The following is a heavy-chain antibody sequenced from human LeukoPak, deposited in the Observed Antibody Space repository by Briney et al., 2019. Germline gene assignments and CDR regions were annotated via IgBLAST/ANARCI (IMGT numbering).Heavy chain of an antibody. CDR2: ISGDGTST. Sequence: QPGGSLRLSCSASGFTFSSYAMHWVRQAPGKGLVWVSRISGDGTSTLYADSVKGRLTTSRDNAKNTLYLQMNSLRAEDTAVYYCARETSTSGAFDIWGQGTMVTVSS. J-gene: IGHJ3*02. V-gene: IGHV3-74*01. CDR1: GFTFSSYA. CDR3: ARETSTSGAFDI. D-gene: IGHD3-16*01.